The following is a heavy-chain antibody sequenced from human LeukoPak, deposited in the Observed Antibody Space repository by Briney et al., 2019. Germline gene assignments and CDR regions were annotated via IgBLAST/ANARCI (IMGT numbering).Heavy chain of an antibody. Sequence: ASVKVSCKVSGSTLSDLSIHWVRQAPGKGLEYVGGSDPEDGETFHAQNFQGRVTMTEDTSIDTAYMELSSLRSEDTAVYYCVTDRARLFWYFDLWGRGTLVTVSS. CDR2: SDPEDGET. CDR3: VTDRARLFWYFDL. CDR1: GSTLSDLS. J-gene: IGHJ2*01. V-gene: IGHV1-24*01. D-gene: IGHD2-21*02.